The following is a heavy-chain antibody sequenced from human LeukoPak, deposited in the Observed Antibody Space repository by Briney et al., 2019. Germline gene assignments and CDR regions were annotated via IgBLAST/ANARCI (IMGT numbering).Heavy chain of an antibody. CDR2: IYHSGST. CDR1: GYSISSGYY. J-gene: IGHJ4*02. D-gene: IGHD3-10*01. V-gene: IGHV4-38-2*02. Sequence: SETLSLTCTVSGYSISSGYYWGWIRQPPGKGLEWIGSIYHSGSTYYNPSFKSRVTISVDTSKNQFSLKLSSVTAADTAVYYCARTLWSLDYWGQGTLVTVSS. CDR3: ARTLWSLDY.